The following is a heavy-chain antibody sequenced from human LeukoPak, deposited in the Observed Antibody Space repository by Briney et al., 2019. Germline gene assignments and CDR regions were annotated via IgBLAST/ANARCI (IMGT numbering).Heavy chain of an antibody. CDR3: ARHGESAYYDFWSGYYKDYYYMDV. CDR2: IYTSGST. J-gene: IGHJ6*03. V-gene: IGHV4-4*09. D-gene: IGHD3-3*01. CDR1: GGSISSYY. Sequence: SETLSLTCTVSGGSISSYYWSWIRQPPGKGLERIGYIYTSGSTNYNPSLKSRVTISVDTSKNQFSLKLSSATAADTAVYYCARHGESAYYDFWSGYYKDYYYMDVWGKGTTVTVSS.